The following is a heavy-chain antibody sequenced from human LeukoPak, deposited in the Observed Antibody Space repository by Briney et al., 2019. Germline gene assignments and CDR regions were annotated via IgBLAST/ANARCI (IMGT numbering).Heavy chain of an antibody. CDR1: GFTFSSYW. CDR2: INSDGSTT. D-gene: IGHD5-12*01. J-gene: IGHJ4*02. Sequence: PGGSLRLSCAASGFTFSSYWMHWVRQAPGKGLVWVSRINSDGSTTNYADSVKGRFTISRDNAKNTLYLQMNSLRAEDTAVYYCARGADIVATISPYYFDYWGQGTLVTVSS. CDR3: ARGADIVATISPYYFDY. V-gene: IGHV3-74*01.